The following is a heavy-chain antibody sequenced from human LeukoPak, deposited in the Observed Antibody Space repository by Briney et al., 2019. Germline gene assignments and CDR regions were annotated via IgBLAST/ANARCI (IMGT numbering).Heavy chain of an antibody. CDR2: IYYSGST. D-gene: IGHD3-22*01. CDR3: AGGIVVVANFDY. J-gene: IGHJ4*02. CDR1: GGSISSGGYY. V-gene: IGHV4-31*03. Sequence: SETLSLICTVSGGSISSGGYYWSWIRQHPGKGLEWIGYIYYSGSTYYNPSLKSRVTISVDTSKNQFSLKLSSVTAADTAVYYCAGGIVVVANFDYWGQGTLVTVSS.